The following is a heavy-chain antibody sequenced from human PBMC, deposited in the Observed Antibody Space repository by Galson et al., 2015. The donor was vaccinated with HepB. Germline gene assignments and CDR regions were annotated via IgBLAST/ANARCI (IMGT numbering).Heavy chain of an antibody. D-gene: IGHD3-22*01. J-gene: IGHJ3*02. CDR2: IIPIFGIA. CDR3: ARSYYDSSGYSHAFDI. Sequence: SVKVSCKASGGTFSSYAISWVRQAPGQGLEWMGGIIPIFGIANYAQKFQGRVTITADKSTSTAYMELSSLRSEDTAVYYCARSYYDSSGYSHAFDIWGQGTMVTVSS. CDR1: GGTFSSYA. V-gene: IGHV1-69*10.